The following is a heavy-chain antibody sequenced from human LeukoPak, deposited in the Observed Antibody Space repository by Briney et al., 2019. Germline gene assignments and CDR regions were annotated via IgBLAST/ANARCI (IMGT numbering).Heavy chain of an antibody. CDR1: GFTFSSYA. Sequence: PGRSLRLSCAASGFTFSSYAMHWVRQAPGKGLEWVAGIAYDGSDKVYTDSVKGRFTISRDNSKNTLSLQMNSLSAEDAAVYYSTRGSTPGHRLPHDDWGQGTLVTVSS. V-gene: IGHV3-30-3*01. CDR3: TRGSTPGHRLPHDD. CDR2: IAYDGSDK. J-gene: IGHJ4*02. D-gene: IGHD2-21*01.